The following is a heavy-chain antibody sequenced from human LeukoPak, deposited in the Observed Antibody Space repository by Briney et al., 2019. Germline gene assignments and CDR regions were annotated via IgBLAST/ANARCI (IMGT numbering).Heavy chain of an antibody. CDR1: GFTFSSYC. Sequence: PGGSLRLSCAASGFTFSSYCMSWIRQAPGKGLEWVANIKQDGSEKYYVDSVKGRFTISRDNAKNSLYLQMNSLRAEDTAVYYCAREGHEYQLLSNWFDPWGQGTLVTVSS. CDR2: IKQDGSEK. D-gene: IGHD2-2*01. CDR3: AREGHEYQLLSNWFDP. J-gene: IGHJ5*02. V-gene: IGHV3-7*01.